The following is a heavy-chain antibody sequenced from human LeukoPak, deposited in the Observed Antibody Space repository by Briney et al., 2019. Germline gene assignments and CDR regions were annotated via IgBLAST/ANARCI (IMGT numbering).Heavy chain of an antibody. D-gene: IGHD2-15*01. CDR1: GGSFSGYY. J-gene: IGHJ5*02. CDR2: INHSGST. CDR3: ARNLLVVVAATTSWFDP. V-gene: IGHV4-34*01. Sequence: SETLSLTCAVYGGSFSGYYWSWIRQPPGKGLEWIGEINHSGSTNCNPSLKSRVTISVDTSKNQFSLKLSSVTAADTAVYYCARNLLVVVAATTSWFDPWGQGTLVTVSS.